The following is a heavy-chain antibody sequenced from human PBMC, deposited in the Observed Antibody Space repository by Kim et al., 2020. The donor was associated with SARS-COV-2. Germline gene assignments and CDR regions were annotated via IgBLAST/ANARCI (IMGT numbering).Heavy chain of an antibody. V-gene: IGHV1-2*02. J-gene: IGHJ4*02. CDR3: ARDSGGNALGY. D-gene: IGHD2-15*01. Sequence: NYAQKFQGRVTMTRDTSISTAYMELSRLRSDDTAVYYCARDSGGNALGYWGQGTLVTVSS.